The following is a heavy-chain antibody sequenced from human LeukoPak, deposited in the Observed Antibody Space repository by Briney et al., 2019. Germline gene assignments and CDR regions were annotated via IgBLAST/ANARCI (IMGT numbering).Heavy chain of an antibody. J-gene: IGHJ4*02. CDR1: GFTFSSHA. V-gene: IGHV3-30-3*01. D-gene: IGHD3-22*01. Sequence: GGSLRLSCAASGFTFSSHAMHWVRQAPRKGLDWVAVISYYGSNKYYADSVKGRFTISRNNSKNTLYLRMNSLRAEDTAVYYCARDWYYYDRSGYYSPLWWGQGTLVTVSS. CDR2: ISYYGSNK. CDR3: ARDWYYYDRSGYYSPLW.